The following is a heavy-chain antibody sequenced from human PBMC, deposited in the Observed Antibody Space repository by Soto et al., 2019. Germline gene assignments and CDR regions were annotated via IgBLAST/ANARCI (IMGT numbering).Heavy chain of an antibody. Sequence: EVQLLESGGGLVQPGGSLRLSCAASGFTFSSYAMSWVRQAPGKGLEWVSAISGSGGSTYYADSVKGRFTISRDNSKNTLYLQMNSLRAEDTAVYYCAKDTLPSYSSGYYYFDYWGQGTLVTVSS. V-gene: IGHV3-23*01. CDR2: ISGSGGST. CDR1: GFTFSSYA. J-gene: IGHJ4*02. D-gene: IGHD6-19*01. CDR3: AKDTLPSYSSGYYYFDY.